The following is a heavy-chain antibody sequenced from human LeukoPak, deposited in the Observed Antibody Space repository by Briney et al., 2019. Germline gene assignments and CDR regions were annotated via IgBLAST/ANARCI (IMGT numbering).Heavy chain of an antibody. Sequence: SETLSLTCAVYGGSFSGYYSTWIRQSPGKGLEWIGELDHTGSTNYNPSLKGRVTISGDTSKNQFSLNLTSVTAADTAVYYCATRLYYYYGMDVWGQGTTVFVSS. V-gene: IGHV4-34*01. CDR3: ATRLYYYYGMDV. J-gene: IGHJ6*02. CDR1: GGSFSGYY. CDR2: LDHTGST.